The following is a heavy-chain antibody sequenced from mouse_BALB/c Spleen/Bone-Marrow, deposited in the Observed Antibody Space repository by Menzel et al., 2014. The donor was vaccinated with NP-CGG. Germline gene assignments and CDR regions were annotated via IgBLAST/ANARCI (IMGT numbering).Heavy chain of an antibody. D-gene: IGHD4-1*01. Sequence: VQLQQSGPDLVAPSQSLPLTCTVSGFSLTSYGLHWVRQPPGKGLEWLGVIWSDGSTTYNSALKSRLSISKDNSKRQVLLKMNSLQTDDTAMYYCARSGTDYAMDYWGQGTSVTVSS. CDR2: IWSDGST. V-gene: IGHV2-6-2*01. CDR3: ARSGTDYAMDY. J-gene: IGHJ4*01. CDR1: GFSLTSYG.